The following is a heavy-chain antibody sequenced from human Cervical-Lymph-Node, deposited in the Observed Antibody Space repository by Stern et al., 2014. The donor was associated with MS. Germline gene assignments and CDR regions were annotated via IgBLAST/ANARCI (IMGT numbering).Heavy chain of an antibody. Sequence: VQLQESGPGLVRPSETLSLTCTVSGASITSHYWNWIRQSPGKGLEWIGYSYYSGSTNYNPSLKSRVTISIDPSKNQFSLRLRSVTAADTAVYYCARQYGAEDFWGQGTLVTVSS. CDR3: ARQYGAEDF. D-gene: IGHD4-17*01. CDR1: GASITSHY. CDR2: SYYSGST. V-gene: IGHV4-59*11. J-gene: IGHJ4*02.